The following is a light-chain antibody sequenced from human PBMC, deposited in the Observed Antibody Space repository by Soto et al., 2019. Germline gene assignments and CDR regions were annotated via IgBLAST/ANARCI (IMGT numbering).Light chain of an antibody. J-gene: IGLJ2*01. CDR2: NDN. CDR3: QVWDTSAAL. Sequence: SYELTQPLSESVALGQTARISCGENNIGSKNVHWYQQKPGQAPVLVIYNDNSRPSGIPERFSGSNSGSSATLTISRAQAGDEADYYCQVWDTSAALIGGGTKLTVL. V-gene: IGLV3-9*01. CDR1: NIGSKN.